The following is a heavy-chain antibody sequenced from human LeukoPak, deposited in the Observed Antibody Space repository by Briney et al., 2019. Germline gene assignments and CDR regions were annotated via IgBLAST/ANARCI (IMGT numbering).Heavy chain of an antibody. Sequence: GGSLRLSCVVSGFTLSSRWMMWVRQAPGEGLEWMTNINRDGSEKNYVDSVKGRFTITRDNAENSLYLQMNSLKVEDSAIYYCARDSMWSGGATTYWGQGTLVTVSS. J-gene: IGHJ4*02. CDR3: ARDSMWSGGATTY. D-gene: IGHD1-26*01. CDR1: GFTLSSRW. V-gene: IGHV3-7*03. CDR2: INRDGSEK.